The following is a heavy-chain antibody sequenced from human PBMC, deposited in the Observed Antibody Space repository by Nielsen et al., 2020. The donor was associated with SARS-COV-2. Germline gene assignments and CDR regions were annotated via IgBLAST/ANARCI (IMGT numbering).Heavy chain of an antibody. Sequence: SETLSLTCTVSGGSISSSSYYWGWIRQPPGKGLEWIGSINNSGTAYYNPSLKGRVTISVDTSKNQISLKLSSVTAADTAVYYCARDSVTGYYKGVDYWGQGTLVTVSS. CDR3: ARDSVTGYYKGVDY. CDR1: GGSISSSSYY. CDR2: INNSGTA. D-gene: IGHD3-9*01. J-gene: IGHJ4*02. V-gene: IGHV4-39*07.